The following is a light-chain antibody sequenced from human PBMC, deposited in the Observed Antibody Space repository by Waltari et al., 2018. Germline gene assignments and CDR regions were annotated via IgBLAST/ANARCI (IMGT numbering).Light chain of an antibody. V-gene: IGKV1-5*03. J-gene: IGKJ1*01. CDR2: KAS. CDR3: QQYHHYWT. Sequence: DIQMTQSPSTLSASIGDRVTITCRASESINSGLAWFQQIPGEAPKLLISKASTLESGVPSRFSASGSGTEFTLTISRLQPDDFATYHCQQYHHYWTFGQGTKVEMK. CDR1: ESINSG.